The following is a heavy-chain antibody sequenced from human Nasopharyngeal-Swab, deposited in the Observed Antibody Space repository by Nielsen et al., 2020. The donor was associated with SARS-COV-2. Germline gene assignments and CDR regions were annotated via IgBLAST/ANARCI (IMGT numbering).Heavy chain of an antibody. CDR2: ISSSSSYI. Sequence: GESLKISCAASGFTFNNYNFNWVRQAPGKGLEWVSSISSSSSYIYYADSVKGRFTISRDNAKNSLYLQMNSLRAEDTAVYYCARPASGSHYAHFDYWGQGTLVTVSS. CDR3: ARPASGSHYAHFDY. CDR1: GFTFNNYN. J-gene: IGHJ4*02. V-gene: IGHV3-21*04. D-gene: IGHD1-26*01.